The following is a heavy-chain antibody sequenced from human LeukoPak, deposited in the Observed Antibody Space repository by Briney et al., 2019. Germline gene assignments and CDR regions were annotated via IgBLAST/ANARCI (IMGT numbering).Heavy chain of an antibody. CDR1: GYTFTSYD. D-gene: IGHD1-20*01. J-gene: IGHJ4*02. V-gene: IGHV1-8*01. CDR2: MNPNSGNT. CDR3: VAQGYNWNAYEWLGYFDY. Sequence: ASVKVSCKASGYTFTSYDINWVRQATGQGLEWMGWMNPNSGNTGYAQKFQGRVTMTRNTSISTAYMELSSLRSEDTAVYYCVAQGYNWNAYEWLGYFDYWGQGTLVTVSS.